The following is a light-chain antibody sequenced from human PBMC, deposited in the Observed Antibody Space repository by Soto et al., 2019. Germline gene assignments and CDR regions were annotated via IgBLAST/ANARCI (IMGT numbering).Light chain of an antibody. CDR1: QSVSNNY. J-gene: IGKJ1*01. CDR2: GAS. Sequence: ILLTPSPGTVSLHPGESAPLSCRASQSVSNNYLAWYQQKPGHAPSLLIYGASNRATGIPDRLSGSGSGTDFTLTISRLEPEDFAVYYCQQYGSSGTFGQGTKVDIK. CDR3: QQYGSSGT. V-gene: IGKV3-20*01.